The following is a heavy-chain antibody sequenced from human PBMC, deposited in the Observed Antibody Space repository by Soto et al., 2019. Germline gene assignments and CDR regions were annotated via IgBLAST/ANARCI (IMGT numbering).Heavy chain of an antibody. CDR2: ISAYNGNT. D-gene: IGHD3-10*01. Sequence: ASVKVSCKASGYTFTSYGISWVRKAPGQGLEWMGWISAYNGNTNYAQKLQGRVTMTTDTSTSTAYMELRSLRSDDTAVYYCARDYRRITMVRGVSQPTDYWGQGTLVTVSS. CDR3: ARDYRRITMVRGVSQPTDY. V-gene: IGHV1-18*04. CDR1: GYTFTSYG. J-gene: IGHJ4*02.